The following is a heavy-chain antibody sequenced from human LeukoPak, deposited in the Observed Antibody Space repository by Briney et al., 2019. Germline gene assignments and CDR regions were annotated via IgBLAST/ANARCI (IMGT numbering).Heavy chain of an antibody. J-gene: IGHJ4*02. Sequence: GGPLRLSCAASGFTFSSYSMNWVRQAPGKGLEWVSSISSSSSYIYYADSVKGRFTISRDNAKNSLYLQMSGLRAEDTAVYYCARDTSNDWYGLIDYWGQGTLVTVSP. D-gene: IGHD6-19*01. V-gene: IGHV3-21*01. CDR3: ARDTSNDWYGLIDY. CDR1: GFTFSSYS. CDR2: ISSSSSYI.